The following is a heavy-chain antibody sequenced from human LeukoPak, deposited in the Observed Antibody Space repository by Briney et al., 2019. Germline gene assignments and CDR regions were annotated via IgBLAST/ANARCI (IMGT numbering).Heavy chain of an antibody. CDR2: ISGSGGST. Sequence: PGGSLRLSCAASGFTFSSYAMSWVRQAPGKGLEWVSAISGSGGSTYYADSVKGRFTISRDNSKNTLYLQMNSLRAEDTAVYYCALRRYCSSTSCYMYYYYGMDVWGQGTTVTVSS. V-gene: IGHV3-23*01. CDR3: ALRRYCSSTSCYMYYYYGMDV. J-gene: IGHJ6*02. D-gene: IGHD2-2*02. CDR1: GFTFSSYA.